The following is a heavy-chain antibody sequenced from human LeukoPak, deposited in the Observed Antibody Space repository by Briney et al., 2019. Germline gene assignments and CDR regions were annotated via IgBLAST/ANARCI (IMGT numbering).Heavy chain of an antibody. D-gene: IGHD3-22*01. CDR3: ATIYYASSGYYSNY. V-gene: IGHV4-4*07. Sequence: SETLSLTCTVSGGSISSYHWSWIWQPAGKGLEWIGRIYASGSTNYNPSLKSRVTISVDSSKNQFSIKLISVTAADTAVYYCATIYYASSGYYSNYWGQGTLVTVSS. CDR1: GGSISSYH. CDR2: IYASGST. J-gene: IGHJ4*02.